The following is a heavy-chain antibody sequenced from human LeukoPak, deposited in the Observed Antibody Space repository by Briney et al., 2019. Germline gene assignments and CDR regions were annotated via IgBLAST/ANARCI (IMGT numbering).Heavy chain of an antibody. CDR2: INHSGST. Sequence: SETLSLTCAVYGGSFSGYYWSWIRQPPGKGLEWIGEINHSGSTNYNPSLKSRATISVDTSKNQFSLKLSSVTAADTAVYYCAITRPGWIDYWGQGTLVTVSS. CDR3: AITRPGWIDY. V-gene: IGHV4-34*01. CDR1: GGSFSGYY. J-gene: IGHJ4*02. D-gene: IGHD6-19*01.